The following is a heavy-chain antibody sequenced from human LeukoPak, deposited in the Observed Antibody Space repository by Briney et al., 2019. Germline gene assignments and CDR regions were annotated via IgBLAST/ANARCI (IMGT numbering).Heavy chain of an antibody. J-gene: IGHJ4*02. Sequence: APVKVSCKASGYTFINYGVSWVRQAPGQGLEWMGWISAYNGNTNYAQKLQGRVTLTTDTSTSTAYMELRSLRSDDTAVYYCARGYYYDSSGYYPDDYWGQGTLVTVSS. CDR1: GYTFINYG. V-gene: IGHV1-18*01. CDR3: ARGYYYDSSGYYPDDY. CDR2: ISAYNGNT. D-gene: IGHD3-22*01.